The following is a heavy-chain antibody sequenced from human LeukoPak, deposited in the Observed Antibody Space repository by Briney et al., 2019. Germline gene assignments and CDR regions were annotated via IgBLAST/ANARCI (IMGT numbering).Heavy chain of an antibody. J-gene: IGHJ3*02. CDR2: ISWNSGSI. CDR1: GFTFDDYA. V-gene: IGHV3-9*01. D-gene: IGHD3-16*01. Sequence: GRSLRLSCAAAGFTFDDYAMHWVRQAPGKGLEWVSRISWNSGSIGYADSVKGRFTISRDNAKNSLYLQMNSLRAEDTASYYCAKGTTFDAFDIWGQGTMVTVSS. CDR3: AKGTTFDAFDI.